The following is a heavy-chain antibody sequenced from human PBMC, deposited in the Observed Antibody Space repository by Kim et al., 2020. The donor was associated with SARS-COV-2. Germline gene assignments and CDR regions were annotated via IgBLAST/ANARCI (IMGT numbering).Heavy chain of an antibody. V-gene: IGHV3-23*01. Sequence: GGSLRLSCVASGFSFGTFDMSWVRQAPGKGLKWVSVIKGRDGSTYYVESVKGRFTVSRDSARNTLYLQMNSLRSDDTAIYYCVKGAWLDYWGPGTLVTVS. CDR1: GFSFGTFD. CDR3: VKGAWLDY. CDR2: IKGRDGST. D-gene: IGHD5-12*01. J-gene: IGHJ4*02.